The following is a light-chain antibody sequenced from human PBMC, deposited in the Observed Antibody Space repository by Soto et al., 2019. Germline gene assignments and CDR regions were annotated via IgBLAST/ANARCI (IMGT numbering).Light chain of an antibody. V-gene: IGKV1-39*01. J-gene: IGKJ3*01. CDR3: QQTSTAPFT. Sequence: DIQMRPSPSSLYASVGDRVTITCRASQSISSYLNWYQQKPGKAPKLLIYAASSLQSGVPSRFSGSGSRTDFTLTISSLEPEDFATYYCQQTSTAPFTFGPGTKVDIK. CDR2: AAS. CDR1: QSISSY.